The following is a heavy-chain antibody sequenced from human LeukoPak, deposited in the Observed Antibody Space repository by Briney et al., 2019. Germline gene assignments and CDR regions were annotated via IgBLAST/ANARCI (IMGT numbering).Heavy chain of an antibody. D-gene: IGHD2-2*02. CDR2: ISSSSSYI. V-gene: IGHV3-21*01. CDR3: ARDSQRDIVVVPAAIYNY. CDR1: GFTFSSYS. J-gene: IGHJ4*02. Sequence: GGSLRLSCAASGFTFSSYSMNWVRQAPGKGLEWVSSISSSSSYIYYADSVKGRFTISRDNDKNSLYLQMNSLRAEDTAVYYCARDSQRDIVVVPAAIYNYWGQGTLVTVSS.